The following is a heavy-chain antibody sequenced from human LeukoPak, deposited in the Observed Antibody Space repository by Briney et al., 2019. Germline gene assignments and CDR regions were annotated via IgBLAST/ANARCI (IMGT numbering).Heavy chain of an antibody. Sequence: SETLSLTCTVSGGSISSYYWSWIRQPAGKGLEWIGRIYTSGSTNYNPSLKSRVTMSVDTSKRQFSLKLGSVTAADTAVYYCARPRGLYMASDAFEIWGQGTMVTVSS. J-gene: IGHJ3*02. D-gene: IGHD3/OR15-3a*01. CDR2: IYTSGST. CDR1: GGSISSYY. CDR3: ARPRGLYMASDAFEI. V-gene: IGHV4-4*07.